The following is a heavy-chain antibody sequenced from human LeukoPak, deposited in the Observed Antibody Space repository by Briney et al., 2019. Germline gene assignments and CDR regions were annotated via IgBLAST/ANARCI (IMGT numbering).Heavy chain of an antibody. CDR2: FDPEDGET. D-gene: IGHD6-19*01. J-gene: IGHJ4*02. CDR3: ARDRRVHRSGYSSGWYHI. V-gene: IGHV1-24*01. Sequence: ASVKVSCKVSGYTLTELSMHWVRQAPGKGLEWMGGFDPEDGETIYAQKFQGRVTMTEDTSTDTAYMELRSLRSDDTAVYYCARDRRVHRSGYSSGWYHIWGQGTLVTVSS. CDR1: GYTLTELS.